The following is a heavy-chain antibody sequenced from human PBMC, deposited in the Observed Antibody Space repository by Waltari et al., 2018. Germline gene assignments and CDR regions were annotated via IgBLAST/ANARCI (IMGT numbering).Heavy chain of an antibody. CDR2: IHTSGST. D-gene: IGHD7-27*01. V-gene: IGHV4-61*02. CDR3: ARATGDEPYDY. Sequence: QVQLQESGPGLVKPSQTLSLTCTVSGGSISSGSYYWSWIRQPAGKGLEWIGRIHTSGSTNSNPSLKSRVTISVYTSKNQFSLKLSSVTAADTAVYYCARATGDEPYDYCGQGTLVTVSS. J-gene: IGHJ4*02. CDR1: GGSISSGSYY.